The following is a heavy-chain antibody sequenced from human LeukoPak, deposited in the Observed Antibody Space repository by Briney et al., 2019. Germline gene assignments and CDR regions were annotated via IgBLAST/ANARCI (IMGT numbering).Heavy chain of an antibody. V-gene: IGHV3-7*01. Sequence: PGGSLRLYCAASGFTFSSYWMSWVRQAPGKGLEWVANIKQDGSEKYYVDSVKGRFTISRDNAKNSLYLQMNSLRAEDTAVYYCARDELVVVTATTGGYFDYWGQGTLVTVSS. CDR1: GFTFSSYW. J-gene: IGHJ4*02. CDR2: IKQDGSEK. CDR3: ARDELVVVTATTGGYFDY. D-gene: IGHD2-21*02.